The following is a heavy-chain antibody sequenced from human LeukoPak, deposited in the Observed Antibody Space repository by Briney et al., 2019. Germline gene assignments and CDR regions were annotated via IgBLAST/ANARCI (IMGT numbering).Heavy chain of an antibody. CDR1: GFTFSSYS. J-gene: IGHJ4*02. V-gene: IGHV3-48*01. D-gene: IGHD1-7*01. CDR3: ARDGVNWNYLTHYYFDY. CDR2: ISSSSSTI. Sequence: GGSLRLSCAASGFTFSSYSMNWVRQAPGKGLEWGSYISSSSSTIYYADSVKGRFTISRDNAKNSLYLQMNSLRAEDTAVYYCARDGVNWNYLTHYYFDYWGQGTLVTVSS.